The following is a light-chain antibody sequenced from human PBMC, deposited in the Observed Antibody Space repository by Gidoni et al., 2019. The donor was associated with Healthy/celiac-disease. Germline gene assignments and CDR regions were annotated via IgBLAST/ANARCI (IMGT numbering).Light chain of an antibody. CDR2: EGS. J-gene: IGLJ2*01. CDR3: CSYAGSKV. Sequence: QSALTQPASVSGSPGQSITISCTGTSSDVGSYNLVPWYPQHPGKAPKPMIYEGSKRPPGVSNRFSGSKSGNTASLTISGLQAEDEADYYCCSYAGSKVFGGGTKLTVL. CDR1: SSDVGSYNL. V-gene: IGLV2-23*01.